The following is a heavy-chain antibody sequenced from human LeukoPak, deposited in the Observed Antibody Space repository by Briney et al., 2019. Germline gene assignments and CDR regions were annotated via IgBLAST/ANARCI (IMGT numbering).Heavy chain of an antibody. CDR2: IYSSGST. J-gene: IGHJ5*02. D-gene: IGHD3-22*01. V-gene: IGHV4-38-2*02. CDR1: GYSINSGYF. Sequence: TSETLSLTCTVSGYSINSGYFWGWIWQPPGMWLEWIGSIYSSGSTYYNPSLKSRVTMSVDTSNNQFSLKLSSVTAADTAVYYCARLGDSSGYSVFDPWSQGTLVTVSS. CDR3: ARLGDSSGYSVFDP.